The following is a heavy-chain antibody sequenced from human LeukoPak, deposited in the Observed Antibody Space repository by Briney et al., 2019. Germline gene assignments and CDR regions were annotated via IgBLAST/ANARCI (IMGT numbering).Heavy chain of an antibody. CDR1: GFTFSTSW. V-gene: IGHV3-7*01. CDR3: ARGSYSRGGSFDY. CDR2: IKQGGNEK. D-gene: IGHD6-13*01. Sequence: HPGGSLRLSCAASGFTFSTSWMIWVRQAPGKGLEWVANIKQGGNEKYYVDSVKGRFTISRDNAKNSPFLQMNSLRVEDTAMYYCARGSYSRGGSFDYWGQGTAVSVSS. J-gene: IGHJ4*02.